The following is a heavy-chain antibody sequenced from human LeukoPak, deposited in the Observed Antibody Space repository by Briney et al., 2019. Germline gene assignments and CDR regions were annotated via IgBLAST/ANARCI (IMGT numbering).Heavy chain of an antibody. CDR3: ARENTYYYDSSGDNDAFDI. Sequence: SETLSLTCTVSGGSISSYYWSWLRQPPGKGLEWIGYIYYSGSTNYNPSLKRRVTISVDTSKNQFSLKLSSVTAADTAVYYCARENTYYYDSSGDNDAFDIWGQGTMVTVSS. J-gene: IGHJ3*02. V-gene: IGHV4-59*01. CDR1: GGSISSYY. D-gene: IGHD3-22*01. CDR2: IYYSGST.